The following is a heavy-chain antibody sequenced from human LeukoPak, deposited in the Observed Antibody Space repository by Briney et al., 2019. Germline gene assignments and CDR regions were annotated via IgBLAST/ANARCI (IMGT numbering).Heavy chain of an antibody. D-gene: IGHD5-12*01. Sequence: PSETLSLTCTVSGGSISTYYWSWIRQPPGKGLEWIGYIHYRGTTKYNPSLKNLVTISLDTSKNQFSLNLGSVTAADTAVYFCARMGGYSGYATHWGQGTLVTVSS. V-gene: IGHV4-59*08. CDR3: ARMGGYSGYATH. CDR1: GGSISTYY. CDR2: IHYRGTT. J-gene: IGHJ4*02.